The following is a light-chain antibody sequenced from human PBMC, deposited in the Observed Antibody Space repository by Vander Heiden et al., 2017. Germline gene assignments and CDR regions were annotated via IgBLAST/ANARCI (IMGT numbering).Light chain of an antibody. CDR2: AAS. CDR1: QSIRSY. V-gene: IGKV1-39*01. CDR3: QQSDSTLMYT. J-gene: IGKJ2*01. Sequence: DIQMTQSPSSLSAYVGDRVTITCRASQSIRSYLNWYQQKPGKVPKVLIYAASNLQSGVPSRFSGGGSGTDFTLTISSLQPEDFATYYCQQSDSTLMYTFGQGTKLEIK.